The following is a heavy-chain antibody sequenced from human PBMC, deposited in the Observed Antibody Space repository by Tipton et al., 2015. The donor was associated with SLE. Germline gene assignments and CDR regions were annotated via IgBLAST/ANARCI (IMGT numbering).Heavy chain of an antibody. Sequence: GSLRLSCTASGFTFSRYWMHWVRQAPGKGLVWVSRIDSDGSGTSFADSVKGRFSISRDNAKNTLYLQMNSLRAEDTAVYYCARGGTYNDFDYWGQGTLVTVSS. D-gene: IGHD5-24*01. CDR3: ARGGTYNDFDY. J-gene: IGHJ4*02. CDR1: GFTFSRYW. V-gene: IGHV3-74*01. CDR2: IDSDGSGT.